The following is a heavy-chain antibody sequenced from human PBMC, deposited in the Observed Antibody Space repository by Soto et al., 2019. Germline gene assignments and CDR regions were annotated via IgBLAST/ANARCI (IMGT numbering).Heavy chain of an antibody. D-gene: IGHD1-26*01. CDR2: IYYSGST. V-gene: IGHV4-39*01. Sequence: QLQLQESGPGLVKPSETLSLTCTVSGGSISSSSYYWGWIRQPPGKGLEWIGSIYYSGSTYYNPSLQSRVTISLDPSTNLFSLTLSSVTAADTAVYSCARHDGHSGSLLGYWGQGTLVTVSS. CDR1: GGSISSSSYY. CDR3: ARHDGHSGSLLGY. J-gene: IGHJ4*02.